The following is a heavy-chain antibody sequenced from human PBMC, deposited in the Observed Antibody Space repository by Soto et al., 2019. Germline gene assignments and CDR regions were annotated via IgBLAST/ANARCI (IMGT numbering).Heavy chain of an antibody. CDR2: INAGNGNT. Sequence: QVQLVQSGAEVKKPGASVKASCKASGYTFTSYAMHWVRQAPGQRLEWMGWINAGNGNTKYSQKFQGRVTMTRDTSASTAYMELSSRRSEDTAVYYCARADCSGGSCYRAFDIWGQGTMVTVSS. V-gene: IGHV1-3*01. D-gene: IGHD2-15*01. CDR1: GYTFTSYA. CDR3: ARADCSGGSCYRAFDI. J-gene: IGHJ3*02.